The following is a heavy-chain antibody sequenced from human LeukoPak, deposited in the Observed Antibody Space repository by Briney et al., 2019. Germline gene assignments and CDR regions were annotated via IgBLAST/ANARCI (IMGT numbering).Heavy chain of an antibody. CDR1: GFSFSDAW. CDR2: IRSKADGGTP. V-gene: IGHV3-15*07. Sequence: GGFLRLSCAASGFSFSDAWMNWVRQAPGKGLEWVGHIRSKADGGTPDYIAPVKGRFTISRDDSKDTLYLQMNSLNTEDTAMYYCTTGPYDYWGQGTLVTVSS. J-gene: IGHJ4*02. CDR3: TTGPYDY.